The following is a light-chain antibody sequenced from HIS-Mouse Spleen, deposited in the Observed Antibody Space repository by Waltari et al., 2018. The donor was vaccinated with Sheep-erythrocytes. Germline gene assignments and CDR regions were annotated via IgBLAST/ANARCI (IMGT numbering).Light chain of an antibody. Sequence: QSALTQPRSVSGSPGPSVTIPCTGTSSHGGGSYYVSWYQQHPGKAPKLMIYDVSKRPSGVPDRFSGSKSGNTASLTISGLQAEDEADYYCCSYAGSYNHVFATGTKVTVL. J-gene: IGLJ1*01. CDR1: SSHGGGSYY. CDR3: CSYAGSYNHV. CDR2: DVS. V-gene: IGLV2-11*01.